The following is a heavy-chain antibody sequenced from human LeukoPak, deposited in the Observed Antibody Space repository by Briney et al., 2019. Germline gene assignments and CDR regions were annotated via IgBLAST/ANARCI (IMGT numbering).Heavy chain of an antibody. CDR3: AKSRYCSSTSCYTVFDY. J-gene: IGHJ4*02. CDR1: GFTFSSYG. D-gene: IGHD2-2*02. CDR2: ISYDGSNK. Sequence: GGSLRLSCAASGFTFSSYGMHWVRQAPGKGLEWVAVISYDGSNKYYADSVKGRFTISRDNSKNTLYLQMNSLRAEDTAVYYCAKSRYCSSTSCYTVFDYWGQGTLVTVSS. V-gene: IGHV3-30*18.